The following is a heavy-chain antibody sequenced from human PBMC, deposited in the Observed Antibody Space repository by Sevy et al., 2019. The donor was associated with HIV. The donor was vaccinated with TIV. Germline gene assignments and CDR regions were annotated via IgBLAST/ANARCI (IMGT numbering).Heavy chain of an antibody. CDR1: GFTFSYSW. J-gene: IGHJ3*01. D-gene: IGHD2-15*01. CDR3: AKDRAVLVGDAFDL. V-gene: IGHV3-74*01. CDR2: INTDGSLT. Sequence: GGSLRLSCAASGFTFSYSWMHWIRQVPGKGLVWVSRINTDGSLTNYADSVKGRFTISRDNAKNTLSLQMHSLRVEDTAVYYCAKDRAVLVGDAFDLWGQGTMVTVSS.